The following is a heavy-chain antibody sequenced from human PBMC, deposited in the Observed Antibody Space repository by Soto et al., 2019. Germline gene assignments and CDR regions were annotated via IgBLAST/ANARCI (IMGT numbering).Heavy chain of an antibody. Sequence: PSETLSLTCTVSCGSISSGDHYWSWIRQPPGKGLEWIAYISYSGSTYYNPSLTSRVTVSVDTSKNQFSLKLRSVTAADTAVYYCARGYNWNYVWFDPWGQGTLVAVSS. V-gene: IGHV4-30-4*01. CDR2: ISYSGST. D-gene: IGHD1-7*01. CDR3: ARGYNWNYVWFDP. J-gene: IGHJ5*02. CDR1: CGSISSGDHY.